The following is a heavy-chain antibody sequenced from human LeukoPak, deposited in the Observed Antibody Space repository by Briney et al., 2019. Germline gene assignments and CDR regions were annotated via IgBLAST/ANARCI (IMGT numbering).Heavy chain of an antibody. D-gene: IGHD6-13*01. V-gene: IGHV4-34*01. CDR2: INHSGST. CDR3: ASNVGSSSRFDP. Sequence: PSETLSLTCAVYGGSFSGYYWSWIRQPPGKGLEWIGEINHSGSTNYNPSLKSRVTISVDTSKNQFSQKLNSVTAADTAVYYCASNVGSSSRFDPWGQGTLVTVSS. J-gene: IGHJ5*02. CDR1: GGSFSGYY.